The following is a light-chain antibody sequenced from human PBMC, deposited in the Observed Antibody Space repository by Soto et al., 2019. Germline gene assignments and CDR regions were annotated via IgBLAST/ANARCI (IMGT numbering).Light chain of an antibody. CDR3: QQYGNSPYT. CDR1: QSVSSY. Sequence: EIVLTQSPGTLSLSPGERATLSCRASQSVSSYLAWYQQKPGQTPRLLIYGASNRATGIPDRFGGSGSGTDFTLTISRLEPEDFAVYYCQQYGNSPYTFGQGTKLEFK. V-gene: IGKV3-20*01. CDR2: GAS. J-gene: IGKJ2*01.